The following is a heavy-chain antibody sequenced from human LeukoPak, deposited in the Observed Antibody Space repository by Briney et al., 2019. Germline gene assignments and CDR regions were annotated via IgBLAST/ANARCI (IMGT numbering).Heavy chain of an antibody. J-gene: IGHJ4*02. Sequence: PGGSLRLSCAASGFTFSSYGMHGVRQAPGKGLEWVAVISYDGSNKYYADSVEGRFTISRDNSKNTLYLQMNSLRAEDTAVYYCAKYHYYGSGSPFDYWGQGTLVTVSS. CDR1: GFTFSSYG. V-gene: IGHV3-30*18. D-gene: IGHD3-10*01. CDR2: ISYDGSNK. CDR3: AKYHYYGSGSPFDY.